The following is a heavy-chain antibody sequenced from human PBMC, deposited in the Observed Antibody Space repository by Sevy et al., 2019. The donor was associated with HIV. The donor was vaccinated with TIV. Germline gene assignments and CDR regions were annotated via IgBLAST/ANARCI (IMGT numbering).Heavy chain of an antibody. CDR3: AKDQALVVAATFDY. CDR2: ISGGGGST. Sequence: GGSLRLSCAASGFTFSSYAMSWVRQAPGKGLEWVSAISGGGGSTYYADSVKGRFTISRDNSKNTLYLQMNSLRAEDTAVYYCAKDQALVVAATFDYWGQGTLVTVSS. J-gene: IGHJ4*02. V-gene: IGHV3-23*01. D-gene: IGHD2-15*01. CDR1: GFTFSSYA.